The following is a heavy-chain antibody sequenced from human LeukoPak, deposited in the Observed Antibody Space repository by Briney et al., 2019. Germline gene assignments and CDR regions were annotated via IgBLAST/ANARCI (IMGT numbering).Heavy chain of an antibody. D-gene: IGHD1-1*01. CDR3: ARDGLQAAFDI. CDR1: GGTFSSYA. Sequence: SVKVSCKASGGTFSSYASSWVRRAPGQGLEWMGGIIPIFGTANYAQKFQGRVTITADESTSTAYMELSSLRSEDTAVYYCARDGLQAAFDIWGQGTMVTVSS. V-gene: IGHV1-69*13. J-gene: IGHJ3*02. CDR2: IIPIFGTA.